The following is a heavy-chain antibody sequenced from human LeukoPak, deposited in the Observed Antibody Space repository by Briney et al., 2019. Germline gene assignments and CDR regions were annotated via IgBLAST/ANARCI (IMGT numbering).Heavy chain of an antibody. V-gene: IGHV3-30-3*01. CDR3: ARRSIEGEGMDV. Sequence: PGGSLRLSSADSGFTFSSYAMHWVRQAPGTGLEWVAVISYDGSKKSYAGSEKGRFTITRDNSKNTLYLQRNSLRAEDTAVYYCARRSIEGEGMDVWGQGTTVTVSS. J-gene: IGHJ6*02. D-gene: IGHD1-26*01. CDR1: GFTFSSYA. CDR2: ISYDGSKK.